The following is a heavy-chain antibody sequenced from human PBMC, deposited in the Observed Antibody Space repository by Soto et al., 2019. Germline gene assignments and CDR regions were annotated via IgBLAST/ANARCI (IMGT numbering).Heavy chain of an antibody. Sequence: PSETLSLTCTVSGGSITSSSFYWGRIRQPPGKGLEWIGIIYYSGSTYYNPSLKSRVTISVDTSKSQFSLNLNSVTAADTAVYYCARGYDILTGPLDYWGPGTLVTVSS. CDR1: GGSITSSSFY. D-gene: IGHD3-9*01. V-gene: IGHV4-39*01. CDR3: ARGYDILTGPLDY. CDR2: IYYSGST. J-gene: IGHJ4*02.